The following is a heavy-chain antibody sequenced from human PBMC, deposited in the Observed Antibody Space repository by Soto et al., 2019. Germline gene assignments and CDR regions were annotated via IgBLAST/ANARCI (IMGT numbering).Heavy chain of an antibody. D-gene: IGHD6-13*01. CDR3: ARGVAAGTPDY. V-gene: IGHV3-30-3*01. CDR1: GFAFSSNP. CDR2: ISYDGNNE. Sequence: QVQLVESGVGVVQPGRSLRLSCAASGFAFSSNPMHWVRQAPGKGLEWVAFISYDGNNEYYAVSVKGRFTISRDDSKNTLYLQMNSLRADDTGVYYCARGVAAGTPDYWVQGTLVTVSS. J-gene: IGHJ4*02.